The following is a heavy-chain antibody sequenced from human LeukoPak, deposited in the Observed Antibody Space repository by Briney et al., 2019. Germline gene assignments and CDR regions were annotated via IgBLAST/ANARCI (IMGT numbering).Heavy chain of an antibody. J-gene: IGHJ4*02. CDR1: GFTFSRHW. CDR3: AKGSSSGWYIFDH. CDR2: INGDGSNT. V-gene: IGHV3-74*03. D-gene: IGHD6-19*01. Sequence: GGSLRLSCAASGFTFSRHWMHWVRQAPGKGLVWVSRINGDGSNTTYADSVKGRFTISRDNAKNTLYLQMNSLRAEDTAVYYCAKGSSSGWYIFDHWGQGTQVTVSS.